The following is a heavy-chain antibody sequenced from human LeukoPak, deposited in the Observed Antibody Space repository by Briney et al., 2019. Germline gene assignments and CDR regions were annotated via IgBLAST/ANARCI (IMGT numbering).Heavy chain of an antibody. V-gene: IGHV1-69*04. CDR2: IIPILGIA. CDR1: GGTFSSYA. Sequence: SVKVSCKASGGTFSSYAIGWVRQAPGQGLEWMGRIIPILGIANYAQKFQGRVTITADKSTSTAYKELSSLRSEDTAVYYCARDVCSGGSCYHDYWGQGTLVTVSS. D-gene: IGHD2-15*01. CDR3: ARDVCSGGSCYHDY. J-gene: IGHJ4*02.